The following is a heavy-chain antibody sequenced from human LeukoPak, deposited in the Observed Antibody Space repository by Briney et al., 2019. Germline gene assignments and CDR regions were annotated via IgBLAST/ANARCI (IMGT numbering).Heavy chain of an antibody. CDR3: ARAPPIFGRFDP. CDR1: GFTFSSYS. J-gene: IGHJ5*02. Sequence: GGSLRLSCAASGFTFSSYSMNWVRQAPGKGLEWVSSISSSSSYIYYADSVKGRFTISRDNAKNSLYLQMNSLRAEDTAVYYWARAPPIFGRFDPWGQGTLVTVSS. V-gene: IGHV3-21*01. D-gene: IGHD3-3*01. CDR2: ISSSSSYI.